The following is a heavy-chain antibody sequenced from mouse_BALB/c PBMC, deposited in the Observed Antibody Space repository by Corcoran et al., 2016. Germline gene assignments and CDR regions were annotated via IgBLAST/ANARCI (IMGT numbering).Heavy chain of an antibody. D-gene: IGHD1-1*01. Sequence: EVQLQQSGPELVKPGASVKISGKASGFSFAGYYMHWVKRSHVKSLEWIGRINPYNGASSYNQNFKDKASLTVDKSSCTAYMELHSLTSEDSAVYYCARPPYGSSAWFAYWGQGTLVTVSA. CDR2: INPYNGAS. CDR3: ARPPYGSSAWFAY. J-gene: IGHJ3*01. CDR1: GFSFAGYY. V-gene: IGHV1-26*01.